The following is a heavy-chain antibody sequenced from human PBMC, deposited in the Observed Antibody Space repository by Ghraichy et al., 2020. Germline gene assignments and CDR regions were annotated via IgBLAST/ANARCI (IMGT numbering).Heavy chain of an antibody. CDR3: TTDLPPSRERYNSDW. Sequence: GGSLRLSCAASGFTFINAWMSWVRQAPGKGLEWVGRIKSKAGGETTDYAAPVKDRFTISRDDSKNMLHLQMNSLKTEDTAVYYCTTDLPPSRERYNSDWWGQGTLVTVSS. J-gene: IGHJ4*02. CDR1: GFTFINAW. D-gene: IGHD5-24*01. CDR2: IKSKAGGETT. V-gene: IGHV3-15*01.